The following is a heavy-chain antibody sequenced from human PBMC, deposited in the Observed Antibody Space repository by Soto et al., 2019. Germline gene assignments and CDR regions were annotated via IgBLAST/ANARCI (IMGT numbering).Heavy chain of an antibody. CDR2: ISASGRS. D-gene: IGHD2-8*01. J-gene: IGHJ2*01. Sequence: QVQLQESGPGLAKHSETLSLTCTVSGDFISNFYWSCIRQPAGKGLQSLGRISASGRSNYNPNLQSRVAMSLDTSKNQFSLRLTSLRAADTAVYFCARGMGRYFDLWGRGTLVTVFS. CDR1: GDFISNFY. CDR3: ARGMGRYFDL. V-gene: IGHV4-4*07.